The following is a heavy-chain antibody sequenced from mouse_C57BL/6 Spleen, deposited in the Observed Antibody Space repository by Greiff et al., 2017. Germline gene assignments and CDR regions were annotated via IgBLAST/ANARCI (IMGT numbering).Heavy chain of an antibody. D-gene: IGHD2-4*01. CDR1: GYSFTGYY. CDR3: ARGDYDYDERAFAY. J-gene: IGHJ3*01. Sequence: EVQLQQSGPELVKPGASVKISCKASGYSFTGYYMHWVKQSHGNILEWIGYIYPYHGVSRDNQKFKGKATLTVDKSSSTAYMELRSLTSEDSAVYYCARGDYDYDERAFAYWGQGTLVTVSA. CDR2: IYPYHGVS. V-gene: IGHV1-31*01.